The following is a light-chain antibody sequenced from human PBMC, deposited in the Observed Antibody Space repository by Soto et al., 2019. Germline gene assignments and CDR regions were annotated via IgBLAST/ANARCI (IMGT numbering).Light chain of an antibody. Sequence: EIVLTQSPATLSLSPGERATLSCRASQSVSRSLAWYQHKRGQAPRLLIFDASNRATGIPARFNGSGSGTDFTLTITSLEPEDFAVYYCQQRSNWPQLSFGGGTKVEIK. CDR1: QSVSRS. J-gene: IGKJ4*01. CDR2: DAS. CDR3: QQRSNWPQLS. V-gene: IGKV3-11*01.